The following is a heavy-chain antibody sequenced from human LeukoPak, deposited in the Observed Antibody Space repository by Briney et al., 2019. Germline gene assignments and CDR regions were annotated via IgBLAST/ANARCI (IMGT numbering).Heavy chain of an antibody. CDR2: INHSGST. Sequence: PSETLSLTCTVSGGSISSSSYYWSWIRQPPGKGLEWIGEINHSGSTNYNPSLKSRVTISVDTSKNQFSLKLSSVTAADTAVYYCARGLRYYYGSGSYFMDVWGKGTTVTVSS. CDR1: GGSISSSSYY. J-gene: IGHJ6*03. D-gene: IGHD3-10*01. CDR3: ARGLRYYYGSGSYFMDV. V-gene: IGHV4-39*07.